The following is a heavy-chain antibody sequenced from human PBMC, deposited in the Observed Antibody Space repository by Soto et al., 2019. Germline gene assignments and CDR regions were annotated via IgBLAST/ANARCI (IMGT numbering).Heavy chain of an antibody. CDR1: GYTFTGYY. J-gene: IGHJ4*02. D-gene: IGHD5-12*01. V-gene: IGHV1-2*04. Sequence: EASVKVSCKASGYTFTGYYMHWVRQAPGQGLEWMGWINPNSGGTNYAQKFQGWVTMTRDTSISTAYMELSRLRSDDTAVYYCARGTRSGYDRLGYWGQGTLVTVSS. CDR3: ARGTRSGYDRLGY. CDR2: INPNSGGT.